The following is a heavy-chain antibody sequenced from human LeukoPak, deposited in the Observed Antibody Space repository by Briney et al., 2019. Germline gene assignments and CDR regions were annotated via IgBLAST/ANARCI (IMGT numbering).Heavy chain of an antibody. J-gene: IGHJ4*02. CDR1: GFTFSSYW. Sequence: GGSLRLSCAASGFTFSSYWMNWDRQAPGKGLEWVGRIRNKANSYTTEYAASVKGRFTISRDDSKNSLYLQMNSLKCEDTAVYYCAREWDSGSYYLGYFDYWGQGTLVTVSS. V-gene: IGHV3-72*01. D-gene: IGHD1-26*01. CDR3: AREWDSGSYYLGYFDY. CDR2: IRNKANSYTT.